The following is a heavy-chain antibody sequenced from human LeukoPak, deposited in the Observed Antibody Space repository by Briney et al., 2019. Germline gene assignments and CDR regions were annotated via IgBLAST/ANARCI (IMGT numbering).Heavy chain of an antibody. V-gene: IGHV3-23*01. CDR2: ISGSGAGT. D-gene: IGHD1-26*01. CDR3: ANWAQWELPQYYFDY. Sequence: GGSLRLSCAVSGFTFSTYAMGWVRQAPGKGLEWVSVISGSGAGTYYADSVKGRFTISRDNSKNTLYLQMNSLRAEDTAVYYCANWAQWELPQYYFDYWGQGTLVTVSS. J-gene: IGHJ4*02. CDR1: GFTFSTYA.